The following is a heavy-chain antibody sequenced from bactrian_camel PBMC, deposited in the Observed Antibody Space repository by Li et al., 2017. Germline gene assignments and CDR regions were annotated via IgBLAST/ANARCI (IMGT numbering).Heavy chain of an antibody. CDR3: VKGYIMGRFAKSPTLL. Sequence: DVQLVESGGGLVQPGESLKLSCAASGFSFSTSGISWIRQVPGKELEWVSAIGSDGTTTSYTESVKGRFFVSRDNAKNTLYLQLNSLRTDDTAMYYCVKGYIMGRFAKSPTLLRGQGTQVTVS. V-gene: IGHV3S40*01. D-gene: IGHD2*01. CDR2: IGSDGTTT. CDR1: GFSFSTSG. J-gene: IGHJ4*01.